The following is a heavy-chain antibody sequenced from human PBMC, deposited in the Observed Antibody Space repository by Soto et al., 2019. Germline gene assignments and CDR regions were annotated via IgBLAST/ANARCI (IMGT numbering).Heavy chain of an antibody. D-gene: IGHD4-17*01. CDR1: GFSLSTSGVG. V-gene: IGHV2-5*02. Sequence: QITLKESGPTLVKPTQTLTLTCTFSGFSLSTSGVGVGWIRQPPGKALEWLALIYWDDDKRYSTSLNSRITITKDTSKNQVVLTMTNMDPVDTATYYCAHRYYGDYLDYWGQGTLVTVTS. CDR3: AHRYYGDYLDY. J-gene: IGHJ4*02. CDR2: IYWDDDK.